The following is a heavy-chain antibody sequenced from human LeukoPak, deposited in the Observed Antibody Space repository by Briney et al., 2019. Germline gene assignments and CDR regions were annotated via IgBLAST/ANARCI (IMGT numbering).Heavy chain of an antibody. V-gene: IGHV4-39*01. CDR1: GGSISSSNYY. CDR3: ARHSSGWYYFDY. Sequence: SETLSLTCTVSGGSISSSNYYWGWIRQPPGKWLEWIGSIYYSGSTYYNPSLKSRVTISVDTSKNQFSLKLSSVTAADTAVYYCARHSSGWYYFDYWGQGTLVTVSS. D-gene: IGHD6-19*01. J-gene: IGHJ4*02. CDR2: IYYSGST.